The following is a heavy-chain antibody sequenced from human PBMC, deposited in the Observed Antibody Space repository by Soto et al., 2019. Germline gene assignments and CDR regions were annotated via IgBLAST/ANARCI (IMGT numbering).Heavy chain of an antibody. CDR2: IKSKTDGGTT. V-gene: IGHV3-15*01. CDR3: TTDLRNVLRFLEWLPGGNYYGMDV. Sequence: PAGSLRLSCAASGFTFSNAWMSWVRQAPGKGLEWVGRIKSKTDGGTTDYAAPVKGRFTISRDDSKNTLYLQMNSLKTEDTAVYYCTTDLRNVLRFLEWLPGGNYYGMDVWGQGTTVTVSS. CDR1: GFTFSNAW. D-gene: IGHD3-3*01. J-gene: IGHJ6*02.